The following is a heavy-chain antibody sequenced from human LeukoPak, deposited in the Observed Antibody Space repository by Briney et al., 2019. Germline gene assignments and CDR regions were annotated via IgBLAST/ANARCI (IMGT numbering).Heavy chain of an antibody. Sequence: ASVKVSCKASGYTFTSYHMHWVRQAPGQGLEWMGIINPSGGSTSYAQKFQGRVTMTRDTSTSTVYMELSSLRSEDTAVYYCARARIAAAGTFDPWGQGTLVTVSS. J-gene: IGHJ5*02. D-gene: IGHD6-13*01. CDR1: GYTFTSYH. CDR3: ARARIAAAGTFDP. CDR2: INPSGGST. V-gene: IGHV1-46*01.